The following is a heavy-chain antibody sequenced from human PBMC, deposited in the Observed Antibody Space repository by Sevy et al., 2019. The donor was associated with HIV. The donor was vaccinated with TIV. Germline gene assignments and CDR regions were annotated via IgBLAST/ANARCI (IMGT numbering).Heavy chain of an antibody. CDR2: ISYDGSNK. CDR3: ARDRVVRGVISAAIDY. Sequence: GGSLRLSCAASGFTFSSYAMHWVRQAPGKGLEWVAVISYDGSNKYYADSVKGRFTIARDNSKNTLYLQMNSLRAEDTAVYYCARDRVVRGVISAAIDYWGQGTLVTVSS. CDR1: GFTFSSYA. V-gene: IGHV3-30-3*01. D-gene: IGHD3-10*01. J-gene: IGHJ4*02.